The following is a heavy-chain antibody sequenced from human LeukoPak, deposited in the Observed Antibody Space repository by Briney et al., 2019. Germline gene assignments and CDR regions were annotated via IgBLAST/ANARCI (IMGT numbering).Heavy chain of an antibody. CDR2: ISTSSSYI. D-gene: IGHD4-23*01. CDR3: AKDRYGGNSVIFSEYFQH. Sequence: GGSLRLSCAASGFTFSTYYMNWVRQAPGKGLEWVSSISTSSSYIYYADSVKGRFSISRDNSKNTLYLQMNSLRAEDTAVYYCAKDRYGGNSVIFSEYFQHWGQGTLVTVSS. CDR1: GFTFSTYY. V-gene: IGHV3-21*04. J-gene: IGHJ1*01.